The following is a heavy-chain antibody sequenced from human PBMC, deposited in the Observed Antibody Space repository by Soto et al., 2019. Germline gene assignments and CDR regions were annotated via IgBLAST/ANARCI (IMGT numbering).Heavy chain of an antibody. CDR3: VRFYGSGSYSLVDN. V-gene: IGHV1-69*01. CDR1: GGTFNTDG. Sequence: QVQLVQSGADVKKSASSVKVSCKASGGTFNTDGFNWVRQAPGQGLEWMGGIIPMFGTPNYAQKFQARVTIVADEFTRTVYMELSSLQSEDTAVYYCVRFYGSGSYSLVDNWGQGTLVTVSS. CDR2: IIPMFGTP. J-gene: IGHJ4*02. D-gene: IGHD3-10*01.